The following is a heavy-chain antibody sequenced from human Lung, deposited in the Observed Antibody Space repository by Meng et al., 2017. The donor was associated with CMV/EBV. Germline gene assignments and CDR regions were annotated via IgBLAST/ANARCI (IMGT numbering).Heavy chain of an antibody. CDR3: ARRGQWLVNNWFDP. D-gene: IGHD6-19*01. CDR2: IYYSGST. V-gene: IGHV4-39*01. Sequence: GGSISSSSYYWGWIRQPPGKGLEWMGSIYYSGSTYYNPSLKSRVTISVDTSKNQFSLKLSSVTAADTAVYYCARRGQWLVNNWFDPWGQGTLVTVSS. J-gene: IGHJ5*02. CDR1: GGSISSSSYY.